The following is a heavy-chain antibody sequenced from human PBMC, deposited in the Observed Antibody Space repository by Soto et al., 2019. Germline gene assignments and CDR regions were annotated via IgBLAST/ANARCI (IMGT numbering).Heavy chain of an antibody. D-gene: IGHD4-17*01. CDR3: ARDRTVQGYYFDY. CDR1: GGSFSGYY. CDR2: INHSGST. Sequence: QVQLQQWGAGLLKPSETLSLTCAVYGGSFSGYYWSWIRQPPGKGLEWIGEINHSGSTNYNPSLKGRVTISVDTSKNQFSLKLSSVTAADTAVYYCARDRTVQGYYFDYWGQGTLVTVSS. J-gene: IGHJ4*02. V-gene: IGHV4-34*01.